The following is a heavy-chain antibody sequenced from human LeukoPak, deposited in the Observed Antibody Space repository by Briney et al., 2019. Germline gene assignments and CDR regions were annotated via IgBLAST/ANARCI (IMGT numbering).Heavy chain of an antibody. CDR1: GFTFSSYA. D-gene: IGHD4-17*01. CDR2: ISGSGGST. V-gene: IGHV3-23*01. CDR3: AKFSTVTTDYGMDV. J-gene: IGHJ6*02. Sequence: GGSLRLSCAASGFTFSSYAMSWVRQAPGKGREWVSAISGSGGSTYYADSVKGRFTISRDNSKNTLYLQMNSLRAEDTAVYYCAKFSTVTTDYGMDVWGQGTTVTVSS.